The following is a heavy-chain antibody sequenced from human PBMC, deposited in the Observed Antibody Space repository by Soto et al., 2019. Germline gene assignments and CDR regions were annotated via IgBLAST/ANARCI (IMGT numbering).Heavy chain of an antibody. D-gene: IGHD3-16*01. Sequence: QVQLVQSASEVMKPGASAKVSCKASGYTFIRYGITWVRQAPGQRLEWMGWISPYNDQTIYAQKLQGRVTMTADTSTRTVYMQLRSLKSDDTAVYYCARGGYYDNVWGKLSHYGLDVWGQGTSVTVSS. CDR1: GYTFIRYG. V-gene: IGHV1-18*01. CDR2: ISPYNDQT. CDR3: ARGGYYDNVWGKLSHYGLDV. J-gene: IGHJ6*02.